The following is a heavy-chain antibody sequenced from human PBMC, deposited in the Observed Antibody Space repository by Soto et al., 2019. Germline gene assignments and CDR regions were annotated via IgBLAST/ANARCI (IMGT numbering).Heavy chain of an antibody. D-gene: IGHD5-12*01. J-gene: IGHJ1*01. CDR1: GFTFSSYG. V-gene: IGHV3-30*18. Sequence: QVQLVESGGGVVQPGRSLRLSCAASGFTFSSYGMHWVRQAPGKGLEWVAIISYDGSNKYYADSVKGRFTSSRDNSKNPLYLQMNSLRAEDTAVYYCAKDAWLQYTEYFQHWGQGTLVTVSS. CDR3: AKDAWLQYTEYFQH. CDR2: ISYDGSNK.